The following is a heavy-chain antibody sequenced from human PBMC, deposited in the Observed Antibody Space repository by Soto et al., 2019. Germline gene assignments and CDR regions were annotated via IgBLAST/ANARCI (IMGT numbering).Heavy chain of an antibody. J-gene: IGHJ3*02. CDR2: IDPSDSYT. CDR3: ARRAVIMTTNHAFDI. V-gene: IGHV5-10-1*01. D-gene: IGHD3-3*01. CDR1: GYSFTSYW. Sequence: GESLNISCKGSGYSFTSYWISWVRQMPGKGLEWMGRIDPSDSYTNYSPSFQGHVTISADKSISTAYLQWSSLKASDTAMYYCARRAVIMTTNHAFDIWGQGTMVTVSS.